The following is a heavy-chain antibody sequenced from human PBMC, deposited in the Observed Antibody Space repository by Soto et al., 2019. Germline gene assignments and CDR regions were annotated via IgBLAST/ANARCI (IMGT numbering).Heavy chain of an antibody. CDR1: DGSFSGYY. CDR2: INHSGST. Sequence: QVQLQQWGAGLLKPSETLSLTCAVYDGSFSGYYWSWIRQPPGEGLEWIGEINHSGSTNYNPSLKSPVTISVDTSKSQFSLKLSSVTAADTAVYYCARGAEVRRGMFTRRPGPFDYWGQGALITVSS. J-gene: IGHJ4*02. CDR3: ARGAEVRRGMFTRRPGPFDY. V-gene: IGHV4-34*01. D-gene: IGHD3-16*01.